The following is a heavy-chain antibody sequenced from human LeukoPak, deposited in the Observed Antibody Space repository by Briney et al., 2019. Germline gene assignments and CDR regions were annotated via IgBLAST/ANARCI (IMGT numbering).Heavy chain of an antibody. J-gene: IGHJ6*02. CDR1: GYTFTSYG. Sequence: ASVTVSCTASGYTFTSYGISWVRQAPGQGLEWMGWISAYNGNTNYAQKLQGRVTMTTDTSTSTAYMELRSLRSDDTAVYYCARDRTWYYYDSSGYYQVGSYPLYYGMDVWGQGTTVTVSS. CDR2: ISAYNGNT. D-gene: IGHD3-22*01. V-gene: IGHV1-18*01. CDR3: ARDRTWYYYDSSGYYQVGSYPLYYGMDV.